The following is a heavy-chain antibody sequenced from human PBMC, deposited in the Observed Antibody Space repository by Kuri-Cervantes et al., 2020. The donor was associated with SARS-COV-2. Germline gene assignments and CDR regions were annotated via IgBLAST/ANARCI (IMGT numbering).Heavy chain of an antibody. CDR2: ISSKSTET. CDR1: GFTFIDHY. D-gene: IGHD3-9*01. CDR3: ARDLSIDY. Sequence: GGSLRLSCAASGFTFIDHYMNWVRQAPGKGLEWVSYISSKSTETNYADSVKGRFTISRDNAKSLVYLQMNSLRAEDTAVYYCARDLSIDYWGQGTLVTVSS. V-gene: IGHV3-11*06. J-gene: IGHJ4*02.